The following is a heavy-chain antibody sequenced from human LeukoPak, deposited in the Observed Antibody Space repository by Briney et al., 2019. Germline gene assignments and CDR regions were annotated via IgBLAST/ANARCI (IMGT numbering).Heavy chain of an antibody. J-gene: IGHJ4*02. CDR1: GFTFSSSV. CDR2: IVVGSGNT. V-gene: IGHV1-58*01. D-gene: IGHD4-23*01. CDR3: AADPYGGTGLCDY. Sequence: SVKVSCKAPGFTFSSSVVQRGRQARGQRLEWIGWIVVGSGNTNYAQKFQERVTITRDMSTSTAYMELSSLRSEDTAVYYCAADPYGGTGLCDYWGQGTLVTVSS.